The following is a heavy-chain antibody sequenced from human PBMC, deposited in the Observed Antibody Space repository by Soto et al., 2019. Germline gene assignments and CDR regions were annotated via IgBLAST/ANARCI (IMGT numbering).Heavy chain of an antibody. CDR2: IRSKANSYAT. V-gene: IGHV3-73*01. CDR3: TRERDIVVVTENWFDP. CDR1: GFTFSGSA. D-gene: IGHD2-2*01. J-gene: IGHJ5*02. Sequence: PGGSLRLSCAASGFTFSGSAMHWVRQASGKGLEWVGRIRSKANSYATAHAASGKGRFTISRDDSKNTAYLQMNSLKTEATAVYYSTRERDIVVVTENWFDPWGQGTLVTVSS.